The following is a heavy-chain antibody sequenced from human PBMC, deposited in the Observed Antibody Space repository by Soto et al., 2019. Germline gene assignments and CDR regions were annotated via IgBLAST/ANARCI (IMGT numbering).Heavy chain of an antibody. J-gene: IGHJ6*03. V-gene: IGHV4-59*01. Sequence: SETLSLTCTVSGGSISSYYWSWIRQPPGKGLEWIGYIYYSGSTNYNPSLKSRVTISVDTSKNQFSLKLSSVTAADTAVYYCARGGTTLVTYYYYYYMDVWGKGTTVTVSS. CDR2: IYYSGST. CDR3: ARGGTTLVTYYYYYYMDV. D-gene: IGHD4-17*01. CDR1: GGSISSYY.